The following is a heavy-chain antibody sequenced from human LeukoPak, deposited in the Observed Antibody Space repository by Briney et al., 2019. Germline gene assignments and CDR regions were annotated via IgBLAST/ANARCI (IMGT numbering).Heavy chain of an antibody. J-gene: IGHJ3*02. CDR1: GFTFCTYA. D-gene: IGHD2-15*01. Sequence: GGSLRLSRAASGFTFCTYAMNWVRQAPGKGLEWVSSISRSGRDIYYADSVRGRFTISRDNARDSLYLQMNSLRVEDTAVYYCARDCGGGSCYGPYDAFDIWGQGTMVTVSS. CDR3: ARDCGGGSCYGPYDAFDI. V-gene: IGHV3-21*01. CDR2: ISRSGRDI.